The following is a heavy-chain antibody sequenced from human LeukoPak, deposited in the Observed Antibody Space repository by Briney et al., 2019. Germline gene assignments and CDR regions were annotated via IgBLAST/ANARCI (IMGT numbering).Heavy chain of an antibody. J-gene: IGHJ4*02. D-gene: IGHD6-13*01. CDR1: GGTFSSYA. CDR2: IIPIFGTA. V-gene: IGHV1-69*13. Sequence: SVKVSCKASGGTFSSYAISWVRQAPGQGLEWMGGIIPIFGTANYAQKFQGRVTITADESTSTAYMELSSLRSEDTAVYYCARDLVRAAGRPYYFDYWGQGTLVTVSS. CDR3: ARDLVRAAGRPYYFDY.